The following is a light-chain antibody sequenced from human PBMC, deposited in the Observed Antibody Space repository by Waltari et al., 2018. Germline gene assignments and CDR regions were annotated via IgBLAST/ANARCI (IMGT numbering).Light chain of an antibody. Sequence: ISCTGTSRDVGGYDYVSWYQQHPGKAPKLIIFDVSDRPSGVSSRFSGSKSGNTASLTISGLQAQDEADYYCASYISSDTLELFGGGTSLTVL. CDR2: DVS. J-gene: IGLJ2*01. V-gene: IGLV2-14*03. CDR3: ASYISSDTLEL. CDR1: SRDVGGYDY.